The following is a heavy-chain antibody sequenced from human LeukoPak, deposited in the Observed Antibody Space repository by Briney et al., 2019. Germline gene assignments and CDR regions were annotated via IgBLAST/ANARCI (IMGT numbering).Heavy chain of an antibody. D-gene: IGHD6-6*01. CDR3: ARIGYSSSSFDY. J-gene: IGHJ4*02. V-gene: IGHV3-7*03. CDR2: IKQDGSTK. CDR1: EFTFSRYW. Sequence: PGGSLRLSCAASEFTFSRYWMSWVRQAPGKGLEWVANIKQDGSTKYYLDSVQGRLTVSRDNAKNSVFLQVNSLRAEDTAIYYCARIGYSSSSFDYWGQGTLVTVSS.